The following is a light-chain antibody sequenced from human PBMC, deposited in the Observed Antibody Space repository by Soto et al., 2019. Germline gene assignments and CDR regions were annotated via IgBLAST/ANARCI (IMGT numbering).Light chain of an antibody. J-gene: IGKJ1*01. CDR1: QDIRNN. V-gene: IGKV1-17*01. CDR3: LQQNNYPRVT. CDR2: AAS. Sequence: DIQMTQSPSSLSASVGDRVTITCRASQDIRNNLGWYQHKPGKAPKRLIYAASNLQSGVPSRFSSSGSGTEFTLTISSLQPEDFATYYCLQQNNYPRVTFGKGTKVEIK.